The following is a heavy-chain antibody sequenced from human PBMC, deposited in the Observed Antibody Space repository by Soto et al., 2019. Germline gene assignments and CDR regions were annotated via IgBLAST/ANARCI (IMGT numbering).Heavy chain of an antibody. J-gene: IGHJ4*02. Sequence: GGSLRLSCAASGFTFSSYGMHWVRQAPGKGLEWVAVIWYDGSNKYYADSVKGRFTISRDNSKNTLYLQMNSLRAEDTAVYYCARDMGNYYGSGSYYNGDFDYWGQGTLVTVSS. CDR3: ARDMGNYYGSGSYYNGDFDY. V-gene: IGHV3-33*01. CDR2: IWYDGSNK. D-gene: IGHD3-10*01. CDR1: GFTFSSYG.